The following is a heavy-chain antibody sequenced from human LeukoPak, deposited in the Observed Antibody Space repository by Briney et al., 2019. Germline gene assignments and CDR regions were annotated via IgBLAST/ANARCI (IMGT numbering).Heavy chain of an antibody. D-gene: IGHD3-16*01. V-gene: IGHV3-9*01. J-gene: IGHJ4*02. CDR1: GFTFDDYA. CDR2: ISWNSGSI. CDR3: AKGLTCYVTSFDY. Sequence: GGSLRLSCAASGFTFDDYAMHWVRQAPGKGLEWVSGISWNSGSIGYADSVKGRFTISRDNAKNSLYLQMNSLRAEDTALYYCAKGLTCYVTSFDYWGQGTLVTVSS.